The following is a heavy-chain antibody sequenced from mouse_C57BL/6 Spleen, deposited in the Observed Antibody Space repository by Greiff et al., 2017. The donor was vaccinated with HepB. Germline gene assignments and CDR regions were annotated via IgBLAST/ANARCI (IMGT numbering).Heavy chain of an antibody. Sequence: ESGPGLVKPSQSLSLTCSVTGYSITSGYYWNWIRQFPGNKLEWMGYISYDGSNNYNPSLKNRIAITRDTSKNQFFLELNSVTPEDTATYYCARELDYDNLYAMDYWGQGTSVTVSS. CDR3: ARELDYDNLYAMDY. J-gene: IGHJ4*01. V-gene: IGHV3-6*01. D-gene: IGHD2-4*01. CDR2: ISYDGSN. CDR1: GYSITSGYY.